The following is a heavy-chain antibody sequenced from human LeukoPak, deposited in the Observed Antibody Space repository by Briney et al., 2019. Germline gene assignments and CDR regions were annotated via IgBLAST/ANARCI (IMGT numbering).Heavy chain of an antibody. CDR3: ARDEVGASHY. D-gene: IGHD1-26*01. J-gene: IGHJ4*02. Sequence: GRSLRLSCAASGFTFSSYGMHWVRQAPGKGLEWVAVIWYDGSNKYYADSVKGRFTISRDNSKNTLYLQMNSLRAADTAVYYCARDEVGASHYWGQGTLVTVSS. V-gene: IGHV3-33*01. CDR2: IWYDGSNK. CDR1: GFTFSSYG.